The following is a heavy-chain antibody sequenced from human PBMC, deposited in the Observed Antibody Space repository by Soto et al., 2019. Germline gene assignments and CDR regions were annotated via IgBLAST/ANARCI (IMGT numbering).Heavy chain of an antibody. J-gene: IGHJ4*02. CDR2: ISSSSSYI. V-gene: IGHV3-21*01. CDR1: GFTFSSYS. CDR3: ARDDDTTPPANLLDY. Sequence: GGSLRLSCAASGFTFSSYSMNWVRQAPGKGLEWVSSISSSSSYIYYADSVKGRFTISRDNAKNSLYLQMNSLRAEDTAVYYCARDDDTTPPANLLDYWGQGTLVTVSS. D-gene: IGHD1-1*01.